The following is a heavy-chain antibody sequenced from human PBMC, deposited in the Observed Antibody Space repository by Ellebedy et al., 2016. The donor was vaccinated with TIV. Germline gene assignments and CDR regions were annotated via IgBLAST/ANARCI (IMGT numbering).Heavy chain of an antibody. J-gene: IGHJ4*02. Sequence: GGSLRLXXAASGFTFSSYAMSWVRQAPGKGLEWVSAISGSGGSTYYADSVKGRFTISRDNSKNTLYLQMNSLRAEDTAVYYCAKDGYSSGWYGDYWGQGTLVTVSS. CDR3: AKDGYSSGWYGDY. CDR2: ISGSGGST. V-gene: IGHV3-23*01. D-gene: IGHD6-19*01. CDR1: GFTFSSYA.